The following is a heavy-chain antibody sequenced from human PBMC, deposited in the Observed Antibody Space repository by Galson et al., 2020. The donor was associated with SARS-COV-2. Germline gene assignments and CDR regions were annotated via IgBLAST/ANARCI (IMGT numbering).Heavy chain of an antibody. CDR2: IYYSGST. V-gene: IGHV4-39*01. CDR1: GGSISSSSYY. Sequence: SETLSLTCTVSGGSISSSSYYWGWIRQPPGKGLEWIGSIYYSGSTYYNPSLKSRVTISVDTSKNQFSLKLSSVTAADTAVYYCARTLVSLKNAFDIWGQGTMVTVSS. J-gene: IGHJ3*02. CDR3: ARTLVSLKNAFDI. D-gene: IGHD1-26*01.